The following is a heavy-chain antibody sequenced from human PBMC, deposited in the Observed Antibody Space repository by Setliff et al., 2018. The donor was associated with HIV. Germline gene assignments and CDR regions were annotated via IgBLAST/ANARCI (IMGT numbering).Heavy chain of an antibody. Sequence: PSETLSLTCSVSGGSISSSTDYWGWIRQPPGKGLEWIGRIYHSGSSYYNPSLKRRVTISVDTSKNQFSLKLSSVTAADTAVYYCAKGVAGLQYYYYYMDVWGKGTTVTVSS. CDR2: IYHSGSS. CDR3: AKGVAGLQYYYYYMDV. J-gene: IGHJ6*03. CDR1: GGSISSSTDY. D-gene: IGHD6-19*01. V-gene: IGHV4-39*07.